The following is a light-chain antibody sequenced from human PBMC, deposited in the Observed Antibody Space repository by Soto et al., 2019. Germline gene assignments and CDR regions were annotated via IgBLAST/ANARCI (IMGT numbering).Light chain of an antibody. J-gene: IGKJ5*01. CDR3: QQRHMWPIT. Sequence: EVVLTQSPVTLSLSPGERATLSCRASQSFRGLLAGYQQKPGQAPRLLIYDAYNRATGIPPRFSGSGSGTAFTLTISSLDPEDSAVYYCQQRHMWPITCGQGTRLEIK. CDR1: QSFRGL. CDR2: DAY. V-gene: IGKV3-11*01.